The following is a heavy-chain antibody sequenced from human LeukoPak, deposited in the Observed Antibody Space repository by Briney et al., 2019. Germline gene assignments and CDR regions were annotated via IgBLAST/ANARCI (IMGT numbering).Heavy chain of an antibody. CDR2: ISAYNGNT. D-gene: IGHD6-19*01. Sequence: GASVKVSCKASGYTFTSYGISWVRQAPGQGLEWMGWISAYNGNTNYAQKLQGRVTMTRDMSTSTVYMELSSLRSEDTAVYYCARVVPMTSSGWPIDYWGQGTLVTVSS. V-gene: IGHV1-18*01. CDR3: ARVVPMTSSGWPIDY. J-gene: IGHJ4*02. CDR1: GYTFTSYG.